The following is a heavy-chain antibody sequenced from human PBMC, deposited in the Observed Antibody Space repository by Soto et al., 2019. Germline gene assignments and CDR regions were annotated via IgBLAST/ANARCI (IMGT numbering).Heavy chain of an antibody. CDR2: IIRIFGTA. CDR3: AREGGNDYGDKTYAFDI. D-gene: IGHD4-17*01. J-gene: IGHJ3*02. CDR1: GGTFSSYA. V-gene: IGHV1-69*01. Sequence: QVQLVQSGAEVKEPGSSVKVSCKASGGTFSSYAISWVRQAPGQGLEWMGGIIRIFGTANYAQKFQGRVTITADESTSTAYMELSSLRSEDTAVYYCAREGGNDYGDKTYAFDIWGQGTMVTVSS.